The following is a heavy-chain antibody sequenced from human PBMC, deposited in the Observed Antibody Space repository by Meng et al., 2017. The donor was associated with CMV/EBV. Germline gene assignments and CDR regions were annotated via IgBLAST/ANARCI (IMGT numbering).Heavy chain of an antibody. CDR2: ISSSSSYI. J-gene: IGHJ6*02. Sequence: GESLKISCAASGFTFSSYSMNWVRQAPGKGLEWVPSISSSSSYIYYADSVKGRFTISRDNAKNSLYLQMNSLRAEDTAVYYCASEEYSHGLEYYYYGMDVWGQGTTVTVSS. CDR1: GFTFSSYS. V-gene: IGHV3-21*01. CDR3: ASEEYSHGLEYYYYGMDV. D-gene: IGHD5-18*01.